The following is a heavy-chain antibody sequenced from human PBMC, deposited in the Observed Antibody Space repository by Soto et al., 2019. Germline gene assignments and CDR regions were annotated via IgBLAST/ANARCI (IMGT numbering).Heavy chain of an antibody. J-gene: IGHJ6*02. CDR2: ISGSGGST. Sequence: PGGSLRLSCAASGFTFSSYAMSWFRQAPGKGLEWVSAISGSGGSTYYADSVKGRFTISRDNSKNTLYLQMNSLRAEDTAVYYCAKEWIFGVVPQPMDVWGQGTTVTVSS. V-gene: IGHV3-23*01. CDR1: GFTFSSYA. CDR3: AKEWIFGVVPQPMDV. D-gene: IGHD3-3*01.